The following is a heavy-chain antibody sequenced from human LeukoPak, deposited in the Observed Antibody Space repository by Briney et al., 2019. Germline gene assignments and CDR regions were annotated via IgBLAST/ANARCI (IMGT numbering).Heavy chain of an antibody. Sequence: SVKVSCKASGGAFSSYAISWVRQAPGQGLEWMGGIIPIFGTANYAQKFQGRVTITADESTSTAYMELSSLRSEDTAVYYCASARRTVCTSCYFPDYWGQGTLVTVSS. CDR1: GGAFSSYA. CDR2: IIPIFGTA. CDR3: ASARRTVCTSCYFPDY. J-gene: IGHJ4*02. V-gene: IGHV1-69*01. D-gene: IGHD2-2*01.